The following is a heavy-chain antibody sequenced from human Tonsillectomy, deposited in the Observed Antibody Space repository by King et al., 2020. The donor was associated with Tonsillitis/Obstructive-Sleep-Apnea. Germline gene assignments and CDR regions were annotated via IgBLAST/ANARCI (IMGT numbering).Heavy chain of an antibody. V-gene: IGHV4-39*01. Sequence: LQLQESGPGLVKPSETLSLTCTVSGGSISSSSYYWGWIRQPPGKGLEWIGSIYYSGSTYYNPSLKSRVTISVDTSKNQFSLKLSSVTAADTAVYYCARFCSSTSCYIGAFDIWGQGTMVTVSS. J-gene: IGHJ3*02. CDR3: ARFCSSTSCYIGAFDI. CDR1: GGSISSSSYY. D-gene: IGHD2-2*02. CDR2: IYYSGST.